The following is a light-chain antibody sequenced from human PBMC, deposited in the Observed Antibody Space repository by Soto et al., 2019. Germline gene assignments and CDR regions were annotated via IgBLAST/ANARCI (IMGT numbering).Light chain of an antibody. Sequence: QSALTQPPSASGSPGQSVTISCTGTSSDVGGYNHVSWYQQHPGKAPRLMIYGVDKRPSGVPDRFSGSKSGNTASLTVAGLQAEDEADYYCSSYAGNTNVVFGGGTKVTVL. CDR1: SSDVGGYNH. CDR3: SSYAGNTNVV. CDR2: GVD. J-gene: IGLJ2*01. V-gene: IGLV2-8*01.